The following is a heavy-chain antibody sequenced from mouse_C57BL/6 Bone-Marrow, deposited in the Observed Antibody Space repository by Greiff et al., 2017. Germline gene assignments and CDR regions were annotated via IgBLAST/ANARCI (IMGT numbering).Heavy chain of an antibody. D-gene: IGHD2-2*01. CDR3: ARWIIYYGYGGRFAY. J-gene: IGHJ3*01. Sequence: EVKLVESGAELVRPGSSVKMSCKTSGYTFTSYGINWVKQRPGQGLEWIGYIYIGNGYTEYNEKFKGKATLSSDTSSSTAYMQLSCLTSEDSAIYFCARWIIYYGYGGRFAYWGQGTLVTVSA. CDR2: IYIGNGYT. V-gene: IGHV1-58*01. CDR1: GYTFTSYG.